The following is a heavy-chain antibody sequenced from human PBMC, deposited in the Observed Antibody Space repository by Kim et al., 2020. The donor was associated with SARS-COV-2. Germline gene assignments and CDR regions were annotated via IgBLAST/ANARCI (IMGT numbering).Heavy chain of an antibody. D-gene: IGHD3-9*01. J-gene: IGHJ6*02. CDR3: ARDQGPAGEDFDWLLYHYYYYYGMDV. CDR2: ISAYNGNT. CDR1: GYTFTSYG. V-gene: IGHV1-18*01. Sequence: ASVKVSCKASGYTFTSYGISWVRQDPGQGLEWMGWISAYNGNTNYAQKLQGRVTMTTDTSTSTAYMELRSLRSDDTAVYYCARDQGPAGEDFDWLLYHYYYYYGMDVWGQGTTVTVSS.